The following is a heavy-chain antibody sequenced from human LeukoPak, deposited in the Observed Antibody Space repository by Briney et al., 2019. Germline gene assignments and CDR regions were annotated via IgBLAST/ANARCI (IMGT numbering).Heavy chain of an antibody. V-gene: IGHV3-21*01. J-gene: IGHJ4*02. CDR3: AKEYCSGGRCYAYLDF. D-gene: IGHD2-15*01. CDR2: ISSTSSNT. Sequence: AGGSLRLSCAASGFTFSSNSMNWVRQVPGKGPEWVSSISSTSSNTYYADSVKGRFTISRDNAKNSLYLQMNSLRAEDTAIYYCAKEYCSGGRCYAYLDFWGPGTLVSVSS. CDR1: GFTFSSNS.